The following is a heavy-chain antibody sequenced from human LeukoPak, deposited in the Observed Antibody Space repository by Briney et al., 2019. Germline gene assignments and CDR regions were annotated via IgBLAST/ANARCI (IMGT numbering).Heavy chain of an antibody. Sequence: GASVKVSCRASGYTFTSYGISWVRQAPGQGLEWMGWISAYNGNTNYAQKLQGRVTMTTDTSTSTAYMELRSLRSDDAAVYYCARALNDYSNYGVDVWGKGTTVTVSS. V-gene: IGHV1-18*01. CDR2: ISAYNGNT. CDR3: ARALNDYSNYGVDV. D-gene: IGHD4-11*01. J-gene: IGHJ6*04. CDR1: GYTFTSYG.